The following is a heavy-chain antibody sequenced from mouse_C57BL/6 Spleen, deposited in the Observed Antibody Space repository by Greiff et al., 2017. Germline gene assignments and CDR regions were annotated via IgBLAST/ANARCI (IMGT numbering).Heavy chain of an antibody. D-gene: IGHD1-1*01. V-gene: IGHV4-1*01. J-gene: IGHJ4*01. CDR2: INPDSSTI. CDR3: ARPYYYGSRRYAMDY. Sequence: DVQLQESGGGLVQPGGSLKLSCAASGIDFSRYWMSWVRRAPGQGLEWIGEINPDSSTINYAPSLKDKFIISRDNAKNTLYLQMSKVRSEDTALYYCARPYYYGSRRYAMDYWGQGTSVTVAS. CDR1: GIDFSRYW.